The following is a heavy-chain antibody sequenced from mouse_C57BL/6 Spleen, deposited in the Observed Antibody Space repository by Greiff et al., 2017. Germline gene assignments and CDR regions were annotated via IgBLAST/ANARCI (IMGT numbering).Heavy chain of an antibody. J-gene: IGHJ1*03. D-gene: IGHD1-1*01. CDR1: GYTFTSSG. Sequence: QVQLQQSGAELARPGASVKLSCKASGYTFTSSGISWVKQRTGQGLEWIGEIYPRSGNTYYNEKFKGKATLTPAKSSSTAYMALRSLTSEDSAVYFCARHYYGSSSYWYFDVWGTGTTVTVSS. V-gene: IGHV1-81*01. CDR3: ARHYYGSSSYWYFDV. CDR2: IYPRSGNT.